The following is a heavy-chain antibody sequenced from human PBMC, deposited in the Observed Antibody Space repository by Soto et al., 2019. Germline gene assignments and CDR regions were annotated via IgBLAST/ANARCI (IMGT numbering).Heavy chain of an antibody. J-gene: IGHJ4*02. D-gene: IGHD6-13*01. CDR2: INHSGST. Sequence: SETLSLTCTVSGGSISSSSYYWGWIRQPPGKGLEWIGEINHSGSTNYNPSLKSRVTISVDTSKNQFSLKLSSVTAADTAVYYCARSGEWAAWWAAGKYSRGFYDYWGQGTLVTVSS. CDR3: ARSGEWAAWWAAGKYSRGFYDY. CDR1: GGSISSSSYY. V-gene: IGHV4-39*07.